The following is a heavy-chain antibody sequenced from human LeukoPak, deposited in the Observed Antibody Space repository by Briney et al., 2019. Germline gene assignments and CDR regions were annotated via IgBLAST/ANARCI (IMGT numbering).Heavy chain of an antibody. CDR3: ARDRGTKYFDY. Sequence: PRRALRLSCAASVFTLSSYALHGVRHAPRKGREWVAVVSYDGSNKYWADSVKGRFTISRDNSKNTLYLQMNSLRAEDTAVYYCARDRGTKYFDYWGQGTLVTVSS. J-gene: IGHJ4*02. CDR2: VSYDGSNK. V-gene: IGHV3-30-3*01. D-gene: IGHD3-10*01. CDR1: VFTLSSYA.